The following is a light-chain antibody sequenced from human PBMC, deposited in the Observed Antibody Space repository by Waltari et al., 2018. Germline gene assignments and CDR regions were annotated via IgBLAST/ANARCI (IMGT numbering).Light chain of an antibody. Sequence: QSALTQPASVSGTPGQSITISCIGTTSHVGSYDLVPGYQQHPGEAPKLLICEVFKRPPDTSSRFSGAKSGSTASLTISGLQPEDEADYYCCSYAGRGTYVFGSGTKVTVL. V-gene: IGLV2-23*02. CDR1: TSHVGSYDL. CDR3: CSYAGRGTYV. CDR2: EVF. J-gene: IGLJ1*01.